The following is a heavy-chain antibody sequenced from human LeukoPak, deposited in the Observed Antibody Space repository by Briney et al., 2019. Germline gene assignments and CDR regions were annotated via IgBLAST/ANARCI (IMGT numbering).Heavy chain of an antibody. CDR1: GYTFTSYY. CDR3: AKSGSSGWPKRGQIDY. D-gene: IGHD6-19*01. Sequence: ASVKVSCKASGYTFTSYYMHWVRQAPGQGLEWMGIINPSGGSTSYAQKFQGRVTMTRDTSTSTAYMELSSLRSDDTAVYYCAKSGSSGWPKRGQIDYWGQGTLVTVSS. CDR2: INPSGGST. V-gene: IGHV1-46*01. J-gene: IGHJ4*02.